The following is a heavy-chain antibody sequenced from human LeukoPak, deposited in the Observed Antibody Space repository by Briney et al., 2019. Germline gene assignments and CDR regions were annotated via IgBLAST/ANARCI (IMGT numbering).Heavy chain of an antibody. CDR1: GFTFSNAW. V-gene: IGHV3-15*01. J-gene: IGHJ4*02. Sequence: GGFLRLSCAASGFTFSNAWMSWVRQAPGKGLEWVGRIKSETDGGTTDYAAPVKGRFTISRDDSKNTLCLQMNSLKTEDTAVYYCTTGPLWFGELRYFDYWGQGTLVTVSS. D-gene: IGHD3-10*01. CDR2: IKSETDGGTT. CDR3: TTGPLWFGELRYFDY.